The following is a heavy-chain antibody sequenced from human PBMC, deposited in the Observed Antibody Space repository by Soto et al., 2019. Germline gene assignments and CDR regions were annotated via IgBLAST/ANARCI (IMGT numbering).Heavy chain of an antibody. V-gene: IGHV3-23*01. CDR1: GFTFSSYA. D-gene: IGHD3-22*01. J-gene: IGHJ4*02. CDR2: ISGSGGST. CDR3: ARGPYYDSSGYYRY. Sequence: PGGSLRLSCAASGFTFSSYAMSWVRQAPGKGLEWVSAISGSGGSTYYADSVKGRFTISRDNSKNTLYLQMNSLRAEDTAVYYCARGPYYDSSGYYRYWGQGTLVTVSS.